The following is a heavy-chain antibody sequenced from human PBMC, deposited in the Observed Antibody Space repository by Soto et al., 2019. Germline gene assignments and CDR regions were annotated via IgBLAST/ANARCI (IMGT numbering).Heavy chain of an antibody. Sequence: PGGSLRLSCAASGFTFSSYSMNWVRQAPGKGLEWVSYISSSSSTIYYVDSVKGRFTISRDNAKNSLYLQMNSLRDEDTAVYYYARARAPTYYGMDVWGQGTTVTVSS. V-gene: IGHV3-48*02. CDR3: ARARAPTYYGMDV. J-gene: IGHJ6*02. CDR1: GFTFSSYS. CDR2: ISSSSSTI. D-gene: IGHD1-26*01.